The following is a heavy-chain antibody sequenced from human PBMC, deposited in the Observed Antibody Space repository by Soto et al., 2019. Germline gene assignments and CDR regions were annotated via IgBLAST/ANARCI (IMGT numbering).Heavy chain of an antibody. CDR1: GYTFTSYG. D-gene: IGHD6-13*01. CDR2: ISAYNGNT. CDR3: ARDGAAAAGNPTDAFDI. Sequence: QVQLVQSGAEVKKPGASVKVSCKASGYTFTSYGISWVRQAPGQGLEWMGWISAYNGNTNYAQKLQGRVTMTTDTSTRTAYMEMRSLRSDDTAVYYCARDGAAAAGNPTDAFDIWGQGTMVTVSS. J-gene: IGHJ3*02. V-gene: IGHV1-18*01.